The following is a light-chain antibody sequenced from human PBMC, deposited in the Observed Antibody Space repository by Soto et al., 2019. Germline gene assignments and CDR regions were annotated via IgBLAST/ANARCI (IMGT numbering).Light chain of an antibody. CDR3: QKYGSSPIT. CDR2: GES. Sequence: VLMQSPGTLSLSPGERATLSCRVSQSVSSSYLAWYQQKTGQAPRLLIYGESSRATGIPDRSSGSASGTDLNLTISRLEPEDFAVYYCQKYGSSPITFGQGTRLEI. CDR1: QSVSSSY. V-gene: IGKV3-20*01. J-gene: IGKJ5*01.